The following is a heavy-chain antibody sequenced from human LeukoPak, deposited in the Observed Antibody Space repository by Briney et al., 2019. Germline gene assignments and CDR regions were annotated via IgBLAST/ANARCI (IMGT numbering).Heavy chain of an antibody. CDR2: ISWDGGST. Sequence: GGSLRLSCAASGFTFDDYTMHWVRQAPGKGLEWVSLISWDGGSTYYADSVKGRFTISRDNSKNSLYLQMNSLRTEDTALYYCAKDSVGGYCSSTSCYTGGEYTFDYWGQGTLVTVSS. CDR3: AKDSVGGYCSSTSCYTGGEYTFDY. CDR1: GFTFDDYT. D-gene: IGHD2-2*02. J-gene: IGHJ4*02. V-gene: IGHV3-43*01.